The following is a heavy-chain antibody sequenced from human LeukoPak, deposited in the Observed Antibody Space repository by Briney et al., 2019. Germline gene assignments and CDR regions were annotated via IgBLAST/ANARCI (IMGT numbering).Heavy chain of an antibody. CDR3: ARGLKDY. Sequence: SETLSLTCSVSGASLEYFYWSWFRQPPGKRLECIGFIYSSGSTNYNPSLKSRVTISVDTSKNQFSLKLSSVTAADTAVYYCARGLKDYWGQGTLVTVSS. V-gene: IGHV4-59*12. CDR2: IYSSGST. J-gene: IGHJ4*02. CDR1: GASLEYFY.